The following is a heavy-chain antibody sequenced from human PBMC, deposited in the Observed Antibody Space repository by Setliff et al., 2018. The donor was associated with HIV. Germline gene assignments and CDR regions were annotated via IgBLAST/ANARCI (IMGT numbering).Heavy chain of an antibody. V-gene: IGHV1-8*01. CDR2: MNPNSGNT. Sequence: ASVKVSCKASGHTSTTDDINWVRQATGQGLEWMGWMNPNSGNTGYAQKFKGRFTMTRNTSMSTAYMELISLAYEDTAVYYCARGTYHYDRRGFGEYFYFTDVWGKGTTVTVSS. CDR1: GHTSTTDD. D-gene: IGHD3-22*01. CDR3: ARGTYHYDRRGFGEYFYFTDV. J-gene: IGHJ6*03.